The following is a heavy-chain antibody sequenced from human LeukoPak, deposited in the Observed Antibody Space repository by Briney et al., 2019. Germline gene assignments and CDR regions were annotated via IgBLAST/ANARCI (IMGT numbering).Heavy chain of an antibody. V-gene: IGHV4-4*09. D-gene: IGHD3-3*01. CDR1: GGSISSYY. Sequence: SETLSLTCTVSGGSISSYYWSWIRQPPGKGLEWIGYIYTSGSTNYNPSLKSRVTISVDTSKNQFSLKLSSVTAADTAVYCCARSGYYDFWSGYFPSNYYYYYYTDVWGKGTTVTVSS. J-gene: IGHJ6*03. CDR2: IYTSGST. CDR3: ARSGYYDFWSGYFPSNYYYYYYTDV.